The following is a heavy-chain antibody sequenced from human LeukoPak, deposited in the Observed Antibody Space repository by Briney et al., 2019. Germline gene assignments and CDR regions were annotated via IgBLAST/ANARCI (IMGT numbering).Heavy chain of an antibody. CDR1: GDTLSSNSAA. V-gene: IGHV6-1*01. CDR3: ARDLSNHLDY. CDR2: TFYRSKWYT. J-gene: IGHJ4*02. D-gene: IGHD2/OR15-2a*01. Sequence: SQTLSLTCAISGDTLSSNSAAWNWIRHSPSRGLEWLGRTFYRSKWYTDSAVSVKSRISINPDTSKNQFSLLQNSVTPEDTAVYYCARDLSNHLDYWRGGTLVRVS.